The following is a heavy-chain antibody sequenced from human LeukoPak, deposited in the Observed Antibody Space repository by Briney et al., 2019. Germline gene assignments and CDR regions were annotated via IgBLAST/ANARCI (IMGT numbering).Heavy chain of an antibody. Sequence: GASVKVSCKASGYTFTSYGISWVRQAPGQGLEWMGWISAYNGNTNYAQKLQGRVTMTTDTSTSTAYMELRSLRSDDTAVYYCAREDWDTAMVTDPDYYYGMDVWGQGTTVTVSS. J-gene: IGHJ6*02. CDR1: GYTFTSYG. D-gene: IGHD5-18*01. V-gene: IGHV1-18*01. CDR3: AREDWDTAMVTDPDYYYGMDV. CDR2: ISAYNGNT.